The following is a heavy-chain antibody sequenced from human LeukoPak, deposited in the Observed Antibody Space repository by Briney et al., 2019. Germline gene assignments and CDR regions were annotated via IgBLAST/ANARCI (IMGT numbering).Heavy chain of an antibody. V-gene: IGHV3-NL1*01. CDR1: GFTFSTYA. D-gene: IGHD3-16*01. Sequence: GGSLRLSCAASGFTFSTYAMHWVRQAPGKGLEWVSGVTSGGGHIYYADSVKGRFTISRDNSKNTLYLQMNNLRAEDMAVYYCARDPYDTNAYGAFDIWGQGTMVTVSS. J-gene: IGHJ3*02. CDR2: VTSGGGHI. CDR3: ARDPYDTNAYGAFDI.